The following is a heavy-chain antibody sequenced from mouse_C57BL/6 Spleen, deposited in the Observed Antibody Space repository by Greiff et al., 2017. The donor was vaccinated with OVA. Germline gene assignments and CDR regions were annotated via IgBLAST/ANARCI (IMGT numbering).Heavy chain of an antibody. Sequence: VQLQQPGAELVKPGASVKLSCKASGYTFTSYWMQWVKQRPGQGLEWIGEIDPSDSYTNYNQKFKGKATLTVDPSSSTAYMQLSSLTSEDSAVYYCARGYGYDEAWFAYWGQGTLVTVSA. CDR2: IDPSDSYT. CDR3: ARGYGYDEAWFAY. CDR1: GYTFTSYW. V-gene: IGHV1-50*01. J-gene: IGHJ3*01. D-gene: IGHD2-2*01.